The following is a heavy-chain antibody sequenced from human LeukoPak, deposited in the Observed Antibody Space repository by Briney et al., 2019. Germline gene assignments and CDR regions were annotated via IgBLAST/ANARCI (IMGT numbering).Heavy chain of an antibody. CDR3: ARAPSEIGGYYPEYFRH. V-gene: IGHV3-74*01. CDR2: IKSDGST. CDR1: GFTFSSYW. D-gene: IGHD3-22*01. J-gene: IGHJ1*01. Sequence: GSLRLSFVASGFTFSSYWMHWVRQAPGKGLVWVSRIKSDGSTNYADSVKGRFTISRDNAKNTVSLQMNSLRAEDTGVYFCARAPSEIGGYYPEYFRHWGQGTLVTVSS.